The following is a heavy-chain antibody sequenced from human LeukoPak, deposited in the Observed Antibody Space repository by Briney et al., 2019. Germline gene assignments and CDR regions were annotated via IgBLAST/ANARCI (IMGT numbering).Heavy chain of an antibody. D-gene: IGHD1-1*01. Sequence: GGSLRLSCAASGFTFSSYEMNWVRQAPGKGLEWVSYISSSGSTIHYADSVKGRFTISRDNAKSSLYLQMNSLRAEDTAVYYCARDILGWNDVDYFDYWGQGTLVTVSS. CDR2: ISSSGSTI. CDR1: GFTFSSYE. V-gene: IGHV3-48*03. CDR3: ARDILGWNDVDYFDY. J-gene: IGHJ4*02.